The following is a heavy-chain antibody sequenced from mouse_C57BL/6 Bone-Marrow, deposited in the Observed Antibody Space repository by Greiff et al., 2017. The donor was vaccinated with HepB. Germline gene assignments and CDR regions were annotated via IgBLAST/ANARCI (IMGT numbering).Heavy chain of an antibody. CDR2: IRNKANGYTT. D-gene: IGHD2-3*01. V-gene: IGHV7-3*01. CDR3: ARYRGWLGAFAY. CDR1: GFTFTDYY. Sequence: EVQLQQSGGGLVQPGGSLSLSCAASGFTFTDYYMSWVRQPPGKALEWLGFIRNKANGYTTEYSASVKGRFTISRDNSQSILYLQMNALRAEDSATYYCARYRGWLGAFAYWGQGTLVTVSA. J-gene: IGHJ3*01.